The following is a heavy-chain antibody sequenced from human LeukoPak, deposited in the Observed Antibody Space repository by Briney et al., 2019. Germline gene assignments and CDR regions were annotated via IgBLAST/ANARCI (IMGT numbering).Heavy chain of an antibody. J-gene: IGHJ3*02. Sequence: QPGGSLRLSCAASGFTFSSYSMNWVSQAPGKGLEWVSYISSGSSTIYYADSVKGRFTISRDNAKDSLCLQMNSLRDEDTAVYYCARENIVVVTAIRDAFDIWGQGTMVTVSS. CDR1: GFTFSSYS. D-gene: IGHD2-21*02. CDR2: ISSGSSTI. CDR3: ARENIVVVTAIRDAFDI. V-gene: IGHV3-48*02.